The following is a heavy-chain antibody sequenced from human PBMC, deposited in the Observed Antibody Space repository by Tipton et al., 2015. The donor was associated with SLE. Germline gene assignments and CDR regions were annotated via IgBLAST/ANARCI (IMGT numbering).Heavy chain of an antibody. CDR1: GFTLSSYG. CDR3: SKGYDRVREDHFDY. D-gene: IGHD1-14*01. Sequence: RSLRLSCAASGFTLSSYGMHWVRQAPGKGLEWVAVIWYDGSNKYYADSVRGRFTISRDNSKNSLYLQMNSLRTEDTAFYYCSKGYDRVREDHFDYWGQGTLVTVSS. J-gene: IGHJ4*02. CDR2: IWYDGSNK. V-gene: IGHV3-33*03.